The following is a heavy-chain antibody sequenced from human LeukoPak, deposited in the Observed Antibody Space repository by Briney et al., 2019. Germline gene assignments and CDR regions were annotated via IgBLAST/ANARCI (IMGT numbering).Heavy chain of an antibody. CDR2: ITHIDYI. CDR1: GGSVSGQY. J-gene: IGHJ2*01. CDR3: ARGRGSEVRYLDL. V-gene: IGHV4-34*01. Sequence: SETLARACGLDGGSVSGQYWSWIRQPPGKGLEWIGEITHIDYIKYNPSYSPSLQGRVTISADASSRQFSLKLRSLTAADTAVYYCARGRGSEVRYLDLWGRGTLVSVSS. D-gene: IGHD3-10*01.